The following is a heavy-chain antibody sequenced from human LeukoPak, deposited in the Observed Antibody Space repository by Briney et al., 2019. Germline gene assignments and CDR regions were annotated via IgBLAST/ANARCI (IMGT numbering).Heavy chain of an antibody. Sequence: PSETLSLTCTVSGGSISSYYWSWIRQPPGKGLEWIGYIYYSGSTNYNPSLKSRVTISVDTSKNQFSLKLSSVTAADTAVYYCARGGPQSYYDSSGYYDYWGQGTLVTVSS. J-gene: IGHJ4*02. D-gene: IGHD3-22*01. CDR3: ARGGPQSYYDSSGYYDY. CDR1: GGSISSYY. V-gene: IGHV4-59*01. CDR2: IYYSGST.